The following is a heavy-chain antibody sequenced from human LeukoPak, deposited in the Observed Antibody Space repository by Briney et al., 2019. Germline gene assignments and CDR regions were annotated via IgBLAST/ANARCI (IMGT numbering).Heavy chain of an antibody. CDR2: INPKNAGT. J-gene: IGHJ4*02. CDR1: GYTFTGHY. D-gene: IGHD6-13*01. V-gene: IGHV1-2*02. CDR3: ARTLYISAVPGGFDY. Sequence: ASVKVSCTASGYTFTGHYIHWVRQAPGQGLEWMGWINPKNAGTNFAQRFQGRVTMTRDTSISTANMELSRLRSDDTALYYCARTLYISAVPGGFDYWGQGTLVTVSS.